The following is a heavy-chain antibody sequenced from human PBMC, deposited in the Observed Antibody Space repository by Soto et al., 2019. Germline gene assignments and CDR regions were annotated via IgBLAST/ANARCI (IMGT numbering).Heavy chain of an antibody. J-gene: IGHJ6*02. CDR2: ISSSSSYI. V-gene: IGHV3-21*01. Sequence: GGSLRLTCAASGFTFSSYSMNWVRQAPGKGLEWVSSISSSSSYIYYADSVKGRFTISRDNAKNSLYLQMNSLRAEDTAVYYCARDYSSSGGMDVWGQGTTVTVSS. CDR3: ARDYSSSGGMDV. D-gene: IGHD6-6*01. CDR1: GFTFSSYS.